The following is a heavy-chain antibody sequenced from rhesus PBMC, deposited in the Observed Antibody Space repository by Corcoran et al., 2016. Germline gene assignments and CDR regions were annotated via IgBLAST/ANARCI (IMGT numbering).Heavy chain of an antibody. V-gene: IGHV4-122*02. CDR1: GYSISSGYY. Sequence: QVQLQESGPGLVKPSETLSLTCAVSGYSISSGYYWSWIRQPPGKGLGWIGYITYSGTTSSNPSLKSRVTISRDTSKNHFSLKLNSVTAADTAVFYCARAPSSWNTEFDVWGPGVLVTVSS. D-gene: IGHD1-20*01. CDR2: ITYSGTT. CDR3: ARAPSSWNTEFDV. J-gene: IGHJ5-1*01.